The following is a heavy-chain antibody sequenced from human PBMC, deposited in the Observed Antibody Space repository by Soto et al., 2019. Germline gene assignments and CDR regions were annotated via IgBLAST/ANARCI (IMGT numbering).Heavy chain of an antibody. J-gene: IGHJ5*02. CDR3: AQLGLIAAAGPNWFDP. V-gene: IGHV3-23*01. CDR1: GFTFSSYA. D-gene: IGHD6-13*01. Sequence: PGGSLRLSCAASGFTFSSYAMSWVRQAPGKGLEWVSAISGSGGSTYYADSVKGRFTISRDNSKNTLYLQMNSLRAEDTAVYYCAQLGLIAAAGPNWFDPWGQGTRGTVSS. CDR2: ISGSGGST.